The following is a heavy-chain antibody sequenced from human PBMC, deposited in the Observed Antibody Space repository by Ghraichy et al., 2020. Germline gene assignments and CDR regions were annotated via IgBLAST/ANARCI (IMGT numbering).Heavy chain of an antibody. CDR2: INHSGST. Sequence: GSLRLSCAVYGGSFSGYYWSWIRQPPGKGLEWIGEINHSGSTNYNPSLKSRVTISVDTSKNQFSLKLSSVTAADTAVYYCARRYCSSTSCPKPMDVWGQGTTVTVSS. CDR3: ARRYCSSTSCPKPMDV. D-gene: IGHD2-2*01. CDR1: GGSFSGYY. J-gene: IGHJ6*02. V-gene: IGHV4-34*01.